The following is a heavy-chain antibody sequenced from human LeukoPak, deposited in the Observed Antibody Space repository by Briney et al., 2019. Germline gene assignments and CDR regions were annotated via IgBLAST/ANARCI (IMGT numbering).Heavy chain of an antibody. V-gene: IGHV4-59*07. J-gene: IGHJ4*02. Sequence: SDTLSLTCTVSGGSLSGYYWSWIRQSPGTGLEWIGYIYYSGSTNYNPSLKSRVTISVDTSKNQFSLKLSSVTAADTAVYYCARSSWGSSSGWYEADYWGQGTLVTVSS. CDR2: IYYSGST. D-gene: IGHD6-19*01. CDR3: ARSSWGSSSGWYEADY. CDR1: GGSLSGYY.